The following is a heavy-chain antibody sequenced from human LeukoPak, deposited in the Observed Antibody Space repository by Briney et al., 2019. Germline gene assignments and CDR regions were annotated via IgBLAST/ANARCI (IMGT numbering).Heavy chain of an antibody. CDR3: ARPYNWNDPEVDV. CDR2: IYPGDSDT. D-gene: IGHD1-1*01. CDR1: GYSFTSYW. V-gene: IGHV5-51*01. Sequence: GESLKISCKGSGYSFTSYWIGWVRQMPGKGLEWMGIIYPGDSDTRYSPSFQGQVTISADKSISTAYLQWSSLKASDTAMYSCARPYNWNDPEVDVWGQGTTVTVSS. J-gene: IGHJ6*02.